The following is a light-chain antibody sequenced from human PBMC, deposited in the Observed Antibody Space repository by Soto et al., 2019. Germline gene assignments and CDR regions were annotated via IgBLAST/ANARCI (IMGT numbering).Light chain of an antibody. J-gene: IGKJ5*01. Sequence: EIVMTQSPATLSLSPGERATLSCRAGQIVTSSQLAWYQQKPGQAPRLLVFGASSRVLGIPDRFSGSGSGTDFTLTISSLEPEDFAVYYCQQRSNWPPITFGQGTRLEIK. CDR2: GAS. CDR3: QQRSNWPPIT. CDR1: QIVTSSQ. V-gene: IGKV3D-20*02.